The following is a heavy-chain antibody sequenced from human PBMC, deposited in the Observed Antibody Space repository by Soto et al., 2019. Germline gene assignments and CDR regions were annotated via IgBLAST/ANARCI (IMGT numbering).Heavy chain of an antibody. CDR3: AREFSTTGTTYYFDY. CDR1: GFTVSSNY. CDR2: IYSGGST. D-gene: IGHD1-1*01. Sequence: GGSLRLSCAASGFTVSSNYMSWVRQAPGKGLEWVSVIYSGGSTYYADSVKGRFTISRDNSKNTLYLQMNSLRAEDTAVYYCAREFSTTGTTYYFDYWGQGTLVTVSS. V-gene: IGHV3-66*01. J-gene: IGHJ4*02.